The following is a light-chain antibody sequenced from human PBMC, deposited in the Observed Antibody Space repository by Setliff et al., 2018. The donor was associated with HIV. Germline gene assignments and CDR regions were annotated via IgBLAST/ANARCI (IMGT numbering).Light chain of an antibody. CDR1: SSNIGSDT. CDR3: AAWDVSLNGLL. Sequence: QSVLTQPPSASGTPGQRVTISCSGSSSNIGSDTVRWYRQLPGTAPKLLIYDNIKRPSGVPGRFSGSQSGTSASLAIRGLQSEDEADYYCAAWDVSLNGLLFGGGTK. CDR2: DNI. J-gene: IGLJ2*01. V-gene: IGLV1-44*01.